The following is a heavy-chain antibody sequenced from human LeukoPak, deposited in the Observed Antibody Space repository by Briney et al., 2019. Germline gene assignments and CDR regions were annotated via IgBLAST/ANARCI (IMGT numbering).Heavy chain of an antibody. V-gene: IGHV1-8*01. D-gene: IGHD6-13*01. J-gene: IGHJ1*01. CDR3: ARGARDPGAYSSSPFFQH. Sequence: ASVKVSCKASGYTFTSYDINWVRQATGQGLEWMGWMNPNSGNTGYAQKFQGRVTMTRNTSISTAYMELSSLRSEDTAVYYCARGARDPGAYSSSPFFQHWGQGTLVTVSS. CDR2: MNPNSGNT. CDR1: GYTFTSYD.